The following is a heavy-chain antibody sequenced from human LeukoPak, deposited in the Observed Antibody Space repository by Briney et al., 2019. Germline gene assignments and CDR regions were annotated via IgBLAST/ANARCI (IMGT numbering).Heavy chain of an antibody. D-gene: IGHD3-3*01. J-gene: IGHJ4*02. V-gene: IGHV1-2*02. CDR2: INPNSGGT. CDR3: ARAKYYDFWSGSDY. Sequence: ASVKVSCKASGYTFTSYYMHWVRQAPGQGLEWMGWINPNSGGTNYAQKFQGRGTMTRDTSISTAYMELRSLRSDDTAVYYCARAKYYDFWSGSDYWGQGTLVTVSS. CDR1: GYTFTSYY.